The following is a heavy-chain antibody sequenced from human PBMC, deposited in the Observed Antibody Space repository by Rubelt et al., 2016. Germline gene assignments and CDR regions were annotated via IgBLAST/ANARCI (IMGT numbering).Heavy chain of an antibody. V-gene: IGHV1-2*02. J-gene: IGHJ4*02. Sequence: QVQLVQSGAEVKKPGASVKVSCKASGYTFTGYYMHWVRQAPGQGLEWMGWINPNSGGTNYAQKFQGVVTMTRDTSISTAYMGLSRLRSDDTAVYYCAGDDSPYYYDSSGYYDYWGQGTLVTVSS. CDR1: GYTFTGYY. CDR3: AGDDSPYYYDSSGYYDY. CDR2: INPNSGGT. D-gene: IGHD3-22*01.